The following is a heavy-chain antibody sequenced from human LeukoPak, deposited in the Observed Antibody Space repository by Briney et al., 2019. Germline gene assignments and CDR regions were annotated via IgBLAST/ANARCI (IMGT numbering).Heavy chain of an antibody. Sequence: IPSETLSLTCAVYGGSFSGYYWSWIRQPPGKGLEWIGEINHSGSTNYNPSLKSRVTISVDTSKNQFSLKLSSVTAADTAVYYCARVTLCFDYWGQGTLVTVSS. CDR2: INHSGST. CDR1: GGSFSGYY. J-gene: IGHJ4*02. V-gene: IGHV4-34*01. D-gene: IGHD2-2*01. CDR3: ARVTLCFDY.